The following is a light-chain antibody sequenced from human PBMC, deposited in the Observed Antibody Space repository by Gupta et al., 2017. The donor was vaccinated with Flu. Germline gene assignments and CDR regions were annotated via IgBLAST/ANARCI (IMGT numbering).Light chain of an antibody. CDR3: SSYTSSNSLV. Sequence: QSALTQPASVSGSPGRSITISCTGTSRDVGGYNYVSWYQHHPGKPPKLMIYEVINPPAGVSNRFSASKSGNTASLTISGLQAEDEADYYCSSYTSSNSLVFGGGTKLTVL. J-gene: IGLJ3*02. V-gene: IGLV2-14*01. CDR2: EVI. CDR1: SRDVGGYNY.